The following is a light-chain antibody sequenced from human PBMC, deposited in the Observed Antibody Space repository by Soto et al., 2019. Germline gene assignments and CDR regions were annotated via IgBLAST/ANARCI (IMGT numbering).Light chain of an antibody. CDR3: HQRTTWPLT. J-gene: IGKJ4*01. CDR2: GTS. V-gene: IGKV3-15*01. Sequence: ELVMTQSPATLSVSPGERATLSCRASQSFSSNVAWYQQKPGQAPRLLIYGTSTRVTGIPARFSGSGSGTEFTLTISSLQSEDFAVYYCHQRTTWPLTFGGGTKVEIK. CDR1: QSFSSN.